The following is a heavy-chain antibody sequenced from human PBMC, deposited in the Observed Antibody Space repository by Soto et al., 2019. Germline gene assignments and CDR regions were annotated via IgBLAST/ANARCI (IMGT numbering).Heavy chain of an antibody. CDR2: IYSVGST. J-gene: IGHJ4*02. CDR1: GLTFSRNY. Sequence: EVQLVESGGGLVQPGGSLRLSGEAFGLTFSRNYLTWVRQPQGKGLEWASFIYSVGSTYYADSVKGRFTISKHNSKNTLYLQMNSLRAEDTAVYYCARVGGVGGLEPPDPSDYWGQGTLVTVSS. D-gene: IGHD3-3*01. V-gene: IGHV3-53*04. CDR3: ARVGGVGGLEPPDPSDY.